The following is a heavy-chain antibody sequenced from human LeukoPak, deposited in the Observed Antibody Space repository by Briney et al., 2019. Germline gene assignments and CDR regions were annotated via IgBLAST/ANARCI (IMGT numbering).Heavy chain of an antibody. J-gene: IGHJ4*02. CDR1: GFTFDDYG. CDR3: ARDGRLWGSFPFDY. D-gene: IGHD3-16*01. V-gene: IGHV3-20*04. CDR2: INWNGGST. Sequence: GGSLRLSCAASGFTFDDYGMSWVRQAPGKGLEWVSGINWNGGSTGYADSVKGRFTISRDNAKNSLYLQMNSLRAEDTALYYCARDGRLWGSFPFDYWGQGTLVTVSS.